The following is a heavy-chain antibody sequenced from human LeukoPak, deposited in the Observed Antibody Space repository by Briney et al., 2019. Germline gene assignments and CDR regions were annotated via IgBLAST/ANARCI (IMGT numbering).Heavy chain of an antibody. J-gene: IGHJ4*02. CDR1: GFTFSSYG. D-gene: IGHD6-6*01. CDR3: AKDRLDSIAALYYFDY. Sequence: GGSLRLSCAASGFTFSSYGMHWVRQAPGKGLEWVAFIRYDGSNKYYADSVKGRFTISRDNSKNTLYLQMNSLRAEDTAVYYCAKDRLDSIAALYYFDYWGQGTLVTVSS. V-gene: IGHV3-30*02. CDR2: IRYDGSNK.